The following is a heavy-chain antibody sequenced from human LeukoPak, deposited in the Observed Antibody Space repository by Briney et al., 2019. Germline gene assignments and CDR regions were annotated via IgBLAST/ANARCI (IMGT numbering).Heavy chain of an antibody. J-gene: IGHJ4*02. V-gene: IGHV3-30*18. Sequence: GGSLRLSCAASGFTFSSYGMHWVRQAPGKGLEWVAVISYDVSNKYYADSVKVRFTISRDNSKNTLYLQMNSLRAEDTAVYYCAKGARYDSSGYHPSFFDYWGQGTLVTVSS. CDR3: AKGARYDSSGYHPSFFDY. CDR2: ISYDVSNK. CDR1: GFTFSSYG. D-gene: IGHD3-22*01.